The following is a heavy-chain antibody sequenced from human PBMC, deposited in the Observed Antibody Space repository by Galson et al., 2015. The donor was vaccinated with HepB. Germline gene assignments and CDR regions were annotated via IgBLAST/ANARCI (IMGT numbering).Heavy chain of an antibody. D-gene: IGHD1-14*01. CDR3: AKGNTTSWFDP. J-gene: IGHJ5*02. CDR2: ISGSGDLT. Sequence: SLRLSCAASGLTFSNSAMSWVRQAPEKGLEWVSDISGSGDLTDYADSVKGRFTISRDNSKNTLYLQMNSLRAGDTAIYYCAKGNTTSWFDPWGQGALVTVSS. CDR1: GLTFSNSA. V-gene: IGHV3-23*01.